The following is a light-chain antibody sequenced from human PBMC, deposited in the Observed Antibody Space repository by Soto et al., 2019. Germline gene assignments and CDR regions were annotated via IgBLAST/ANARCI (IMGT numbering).Light chain of an antibody. CDR1: QSVGNN. CDR3: QQYGDWPLT. V-gene: IGKV3-15*01. CDR2: ATF. J-gene: IGKJ4*01. Sequence: EIVLTQSPATLSVSPGERATLSCRASQSVGNNFAWYQQKPGQAPRLLIFATFTRATGVPARFSGSGSGTEFTLTISSLQSEDFAVYYCQQYGDWPLTFGGGAKVEIE.